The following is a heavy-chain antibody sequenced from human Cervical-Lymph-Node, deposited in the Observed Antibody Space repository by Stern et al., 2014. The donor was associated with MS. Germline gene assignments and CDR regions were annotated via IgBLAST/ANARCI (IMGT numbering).Heavy chain of an antibody. J-gene: IGHJ4*02. D-gene: IGHD6-19*01. CDR1: GFTFDDYA. CDR2: ISWNSGSI. V-gene: IGHV3-9*01. CDR3: AKDSSSGWTSDGGYFDY. Sequence: EVQLVESGGGLVQPGRSLRLSCAASGFTFDDYAMHWVRPAPGKGLAWVSGISWNSGSIGYADSVKGRFTISRDNAKNSLYLQMNSLRAEDTALYYCAKDSSSGWTSDGGYFDYWGQGTLVTVSS.